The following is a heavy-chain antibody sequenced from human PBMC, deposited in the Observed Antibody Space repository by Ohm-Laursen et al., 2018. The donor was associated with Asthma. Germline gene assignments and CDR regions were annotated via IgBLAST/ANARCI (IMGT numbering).Heavy chain of an antibody. J-gene: IGHJ4*02. CDR1: GSTFSSYS. V-gene: IGHV3-48*01. Sequence: SLRLSCTASGSTFSSYSINWVRQAPGEGLEWVSYISCSSITIYYADSVKGRFTISRDNAKISLYMQMNILRPEETAVYYCARGSSIAAAGNVGYWGQGTLVTVSS. D-gene: IGHD6-13*01. CDR3: ARGSSIAAAGNVGY. CDR2: ISCSSITI.